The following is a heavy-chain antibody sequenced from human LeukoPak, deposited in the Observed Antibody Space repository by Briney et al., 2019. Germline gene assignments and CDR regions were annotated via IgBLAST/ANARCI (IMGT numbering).Heavy chain of an antibody. CDR3: AKDSPTAMITFNFDY. D-gene: IGHD3-16*01. J-gene: IGHJ4*02. V-gene: IGHV3-23*01. Sequence: GGSLRLSCAASGFTFSHFAMSWVRQTPGKGLEWVSSISGSGGSTYYADSVKGRFTISRDNSKNTLFLQMNNLRVEDTAVYYCAKDSPTAMITFNFDYWGQGSLVTVSS. CDR2: ISGSGGST. CDR1: GFTFSHFA.